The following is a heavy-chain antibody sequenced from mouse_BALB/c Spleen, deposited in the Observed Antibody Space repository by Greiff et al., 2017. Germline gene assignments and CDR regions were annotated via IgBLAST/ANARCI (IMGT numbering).Heavy chain of an antibody. CDR2: ISYSGST. CDR3: ARWGTTVVDWYFDV. J-gene: IGHJ1*01. D-gene: IGHD1-1*01. V-gene: IGHV3-2*02. Sequence: VQLQQSGPGLVKPSQSLSLTCTVTGYSITSDYAWNWIRQFPGNKLEWMGYISYSGSTSYNPSLKSRISITRDTSKNQFFLQLNSVTTEDTATYYCARWGTTVVDWYFDVWGAGTTVTVSS. CDR1: GYSITSDYA.